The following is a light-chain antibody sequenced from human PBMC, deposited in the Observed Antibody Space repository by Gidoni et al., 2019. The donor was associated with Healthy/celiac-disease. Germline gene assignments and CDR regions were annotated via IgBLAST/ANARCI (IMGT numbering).Light chain of an antibody. V-gene: IGKV4-1*01. Sequence: DIVMTQSPDSLAVLLGERATINCKSSQSVLYSSNNKNYLAWYQQKPGQPPKLLIYWASTRESGVPDRVSGSGSGTDFTLTISSLQAEDVAVYYCQQYYSTLYTFGQGTKLEIK. CDR3: QQYYSTLYT. CDR1: QSVLYSSNNKNY. J-gene: IGKJ2*01. CDR2: WAS.